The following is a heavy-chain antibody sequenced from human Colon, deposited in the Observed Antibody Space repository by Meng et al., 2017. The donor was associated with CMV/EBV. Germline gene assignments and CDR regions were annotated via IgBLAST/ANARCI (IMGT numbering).Heavy chain of an antibody. V-gene: IGHV7-4-1*02. Sequence: KGSGYTFTNYDRNWVRQAPGQGLEWMGYSNTQTGNTTYSQGFTGRFVFSLDTSVSTAYLQISSLKAEDTAVYYCTRDQGSWLRIDFWGQGTLVTVSS. J-gene: IGHJ4*02. D-gene: IGHD3-10*01. CDR1: GYTFTNYD. CDR2: SNTQTGNT. CDR3: TRDQGSWLRIDF.